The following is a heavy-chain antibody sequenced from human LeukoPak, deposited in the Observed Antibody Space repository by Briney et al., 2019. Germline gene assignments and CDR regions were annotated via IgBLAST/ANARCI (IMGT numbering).Heavy chain of an antibody. J-gene: IGHJ5*02. V-gene: IGHV3-48*04. CDR2: ISSSSSSII. D-gene: IGHD3-22*01. Sequence: GGSLRLSCAASGFTFSSYWMHWVRQAPGKGLEWVSYISSSSSSIIYYADSVKGRFTISRDNAKNSLYLQMNSLRAEDTAVYYCARDSSGYFHWFDPWGQGTLVTVSS. CDR1: GFTFSSYW. CDR3: ARDSSGYFHWFDP.